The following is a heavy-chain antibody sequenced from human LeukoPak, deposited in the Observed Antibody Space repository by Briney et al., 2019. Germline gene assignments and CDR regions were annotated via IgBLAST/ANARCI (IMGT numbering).Heavy chain of an antibody. Sequence: GGSLRLSCAASGFTFSTYDMHWVRQAPGKGLEWVAFIRYDGSNKYYSDSVKGRFTISRDNSKNTLYLQMNSLRVEDTAVYYCAKDGSELLWFGELLAHTYYYYYMDVWGKGTTVTISS. CDR2: IRYDGSNK. V-gene: IGHV3-30*02. CDR3: AKDGSELLWFGELLAHTYYYYYMDV. CDR1: GFTFSTYD. D-gene: IGHD3-10*01. J-gene: IGHJ6*03.